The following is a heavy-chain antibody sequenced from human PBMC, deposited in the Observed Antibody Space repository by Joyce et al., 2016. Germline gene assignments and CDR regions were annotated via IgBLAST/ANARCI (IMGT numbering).Heavy chain of an antibody. CDR2: VNHSGST. V-gene: IGHV4-34*02. Sequence: QVQLQQWGGGLLKPSETLSLTCAVYGGSFSGYYWGWIRQPPGKGLEWIGEVNHSGSTDYDESLKSRVTISVDTSKNQLSLNLTSVTAADTAVYFCARGLVVTGTRVRGYNYGYSSWGQGTLVTVSS. CDR1: GGSFSGYY. J-gene: IGHJ5*02. D-gene: IGHD5-18*01. CDR3: ARGLVVTGTRVRGYNYGYSS.